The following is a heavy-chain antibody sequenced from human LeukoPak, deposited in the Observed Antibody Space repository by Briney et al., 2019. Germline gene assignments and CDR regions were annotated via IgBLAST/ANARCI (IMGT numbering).Heavy chain of an antibody. J-gene: IGHJ3*01. V-gene: IGHV5-51*01. CDR2: IYPIDSDT. CDR1: GYSFTNFW. D-gene: IGHD3-3*01. Sequence: GESLKISCKGSGYSFTNFWIGWVRQVPGRGLEWMGIIYPIDSDTKYSPSFQGQVTISADRSINTAYLQWTSLQASDTGIYYCAGRRISLFGFFLGSGTFDLWGQGTLVTVSS. CDR3: AGRRISLFGFFLGSGTFDL.